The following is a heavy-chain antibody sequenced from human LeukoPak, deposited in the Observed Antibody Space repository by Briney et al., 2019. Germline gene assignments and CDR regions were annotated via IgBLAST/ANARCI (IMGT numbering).Heavy chain of an antibody. Sequence: GGSLRLSCAASGFTFSSHFMNWVRQAPGKGLEWVSSISSSGSSVLYADSLKGRLAISRDNAKNSLYLQMNSLRPEDTAVYYCARERYSRSSHDALDLWGQGTMVTVSS. D-gene: IGHD6-6*01. V-gene: IGHV3-21*01. CDR3: ARERYSRSSHDALDL. CDR2: ISSSGSSV. J-gene: IGHJ3*01. CDR1: GFTFSSHF.